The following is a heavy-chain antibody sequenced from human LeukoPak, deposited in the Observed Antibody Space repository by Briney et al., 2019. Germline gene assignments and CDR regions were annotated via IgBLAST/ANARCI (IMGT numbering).Heavy chain of an antibody. D-gene: IGHD2-2*02. CDR2: INHSGST. CDR3: ASTPCSSTSCYRGRYYYYGMDV. J-gene: IGHJ6*02. CDR1: GGSFSGYY. Sequence: SETLSLTCAVYGGSFSGYYWSWIRQPPGKGREWIGEINHSGSTNYNPSIKSRVTISVDTSKNQFSLKLSSVTDEDTAVYYCASTPCSSTSCYRGRYYYYGMDVWGQGTTVTVSS. V-gene: IGHV4-34*01.